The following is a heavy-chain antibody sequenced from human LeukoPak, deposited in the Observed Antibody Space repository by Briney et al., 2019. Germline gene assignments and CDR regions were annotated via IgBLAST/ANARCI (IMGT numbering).Heavy chain of an antibody. CDR3: ARGSRISGGQYCSSTSCYGYNWFDP. J-gene: IGHJ5*02. D-gene: IGHD2-2*01. CDR1: GVSFSGYY. Sequence: PSETLSLTCAVYGVSFSGYYWSWIRQPPGKGLEWIGEINHSGSTNYNPSLKSRVTISVDTSKNQFSLKLSSVTAADTAVYYCARGSRISGGQYCSSTSCYGYNWFDPWGQGTLVTVSS. V-gene: IGHV4-34*01. CDR2: INHSGST.